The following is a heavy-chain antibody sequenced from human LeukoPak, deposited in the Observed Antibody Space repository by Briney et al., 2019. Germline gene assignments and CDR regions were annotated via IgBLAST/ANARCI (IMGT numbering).Heavy chain of an antibody. CDR1: GFTVSSNY. CDR3: ARAGLSGWYGFDY. D-gene: IGHD6-19*01. J-gene: IGHJ4*02. Sequence: GGSLRLSRAASGFTVSSNYMSWVRQAPGKGLGWVSVIFSGGSTYYADSVKGRFTISRDNSKNTLYLQMNSLRAEDTAVYYCARAGLSGWYGFDYWGQGTLVTVSS. CDR2: IFSGGST. V-gene: IGHV3-66*01.